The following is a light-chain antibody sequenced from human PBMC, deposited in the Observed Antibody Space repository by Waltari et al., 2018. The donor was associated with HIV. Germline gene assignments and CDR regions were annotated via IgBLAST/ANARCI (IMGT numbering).Light chain of an antibody. CDR1: SLRTYY. CDR2: DKN. V-gene: IGLV3-19*01. J-gene: IGLJ2*01. Sequence: SSELTQDPAVSVALGQTVRITCQGASLRTYYATWYQQKPGQAPLLVIFDKNNRPSGIPDRFSGSSSGNTASLTITGTRAEDEGDYYCNSRDKSGNFVVFGGGTKLTVL. CDR3: NSRDKSGNFVV.